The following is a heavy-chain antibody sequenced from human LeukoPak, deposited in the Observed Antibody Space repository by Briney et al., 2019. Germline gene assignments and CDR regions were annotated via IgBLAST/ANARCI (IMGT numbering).Heavy chain of an antibody. J-gene: IGHJ4*02. CDR1: GGSISSYY. V-gene: IGHV4-59*01. D-gene: IGHD6-6*01. CDR3: ATSTVGYSSSWLVY. Sequence: SETLSLTRTVSGGSISSYYWSWIRQPPGKGLEWIGYIYYSGTTNYNPSLKSRVTISVDTSKNQFSLKLSSVTAADTAVYFCATSTVGYSSSWLVYWGQGTLVTVSS. CDR2: IYYSGTT.